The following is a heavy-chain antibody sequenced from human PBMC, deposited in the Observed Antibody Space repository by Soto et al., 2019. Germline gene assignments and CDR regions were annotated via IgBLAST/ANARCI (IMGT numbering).Heavy chain of an antibody. CDR2: INPNSGGT. CDR3: ARGQQLVLIRGAYYGMDV. D-gene: IGHD6-6*01. Sequence: RASVKVSCKASGYTFTGYYMHWVRQAPGQGLEWMGWINPNSGGTNYAQKFQGRVTMTRDTSISTAYMELSRLRSDDTAVYYCARGQQLVLIRGAYYGMDVWGQGTTVTVS. V-gene: IGHV1-2*02. J-gene: IGHJ6*02. CDR1: GYTFTGYY.